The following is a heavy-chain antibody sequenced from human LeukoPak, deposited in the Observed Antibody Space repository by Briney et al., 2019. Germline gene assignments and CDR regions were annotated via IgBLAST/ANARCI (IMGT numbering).Heavy chain of an antibody. Sequence: SVKVSCKASGGTFSSYAISWVRQAPGQGLEWMGGIIPIFGTANYAQKLQGRVTITADESTSTAYMELSSLRSEDTAVYYCARLCIAVASHVEGPYYGMDAWGQGTTVTVSS. J-gene: IGHJ6*02. V-gene: IGHV1-69*01. D-gene: IGHD6-19*01. CDR2: IIPIFGTA. CDR3: ARLCIAVASHVEGPYYGMDA. CDR1: GGTFSSYA.